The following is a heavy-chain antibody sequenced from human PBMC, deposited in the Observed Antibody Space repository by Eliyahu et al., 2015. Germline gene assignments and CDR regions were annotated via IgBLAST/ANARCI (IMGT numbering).Heavy chain of an antibody. CDR3: ARDTHVPYDILTGYRGGGMDV. CDR2: XIPILGIA. V-gene: IGHV1-69*04. D-gene: IGHD3-9*01. CDR1: GGTFSXYA. J-gene: IGHJ6*02. Sequence: QVQLVQSGAEVKKPGSSVKVXCKASGGTFSXYAISWVRQAXGQGLXWMGRXIPILGIANYAQKFQGRVTITADKSTSTAYMELSSLRSEDTAVYYCARDTHVPYDILTGYRGGGMDVWGQGTTVTVSS.